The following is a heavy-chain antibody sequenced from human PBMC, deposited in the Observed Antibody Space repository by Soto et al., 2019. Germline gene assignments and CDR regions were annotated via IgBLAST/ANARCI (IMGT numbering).Heavy chain of an antibody. CDR2: VNPDNHNT. D-gene: IGHD3-10*01. J-gene: IGHJ4*02. CDR3: ARVCFGEAFDY. CDR1: GYRFPSYG. V-gene: IGHV1-18*01. Sequence: QVQLVQSGPEVKKPGASVKVSCKVSGYRFPSYGINWVRQAPGQGLEWVGWVNPDNHNTNYAQKLQHRVYLTTNTSTNTALLEVRDLTSDDTAVYYCARVCFGEAFDYWVQGTLVTISS.